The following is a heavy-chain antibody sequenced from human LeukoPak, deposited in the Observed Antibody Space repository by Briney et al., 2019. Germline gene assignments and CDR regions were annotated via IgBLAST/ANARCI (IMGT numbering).Heavy chain of an antibody. CDR1: GGSISSYY. CDR2: IYYSGST. D-gene: IGHD2-2*01. V-gene: IGHV4-59*01. CDR3: ATSSSAAHDAFDI. Sequence: SETLSLTCTVSGGSISSYYWSWIRQPPGKGLEWIGYIYYSGSTNYNPSLKSRVTISVDTSKNQFSLKLSSVTAADTAVYYCATSSSAAHDAFDIWGQGTMVTVSS. J-gene: IGHJ3*02.